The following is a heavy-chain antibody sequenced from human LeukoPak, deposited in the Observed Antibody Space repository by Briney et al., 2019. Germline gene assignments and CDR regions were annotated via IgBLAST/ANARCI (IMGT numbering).Heavy chain of an antibody. J-gene: IGHJ6*02. Sequence: PGGSLRLSCAASGFTFSSYWMSWVRQAPGKGLEWVANIKQDGSEKYYVDSVKGRFTISRDNAKNSLYLQMNSLRAEDTAVYYCAREDYYGSGSYSSYYYGMDVWGQGTTVTVSS. D-gene: IGHD3-10*01. CDR2: IKQDGSEK. V-gene: IGHV3-7*01. CDR3: AREDYYGSGSYSSYYYGMDV. CDR1: GFTFSSYW.